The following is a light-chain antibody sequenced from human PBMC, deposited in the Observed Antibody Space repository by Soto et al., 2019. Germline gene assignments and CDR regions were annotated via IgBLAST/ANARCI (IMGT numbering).Light chain of an antibody. CDR2: RST. CDR3: AAWDDSMSGVL. J-gene: IGLJ2*01. Sequence: QSVLTQPPSASGTPGQRVTLSCSGSSSNIGSNYVYWYQQLPATAPKLLIYRSTQRPSGVPDRFSGSKSGTSASLAISGLRSEDEADYYCAAWDDSMSGVLFGGGTKLTVL. V-gene: IGLV1-47*01. CDR1: SSNIGSNY.